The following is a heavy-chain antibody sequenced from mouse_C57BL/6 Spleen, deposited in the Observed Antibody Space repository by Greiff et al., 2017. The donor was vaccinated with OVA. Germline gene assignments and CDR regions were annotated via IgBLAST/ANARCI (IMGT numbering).Heavy chain of an antibody. CDR3: ARKADLPDYFDY. CDR2: IYPRSGNT. V-gene: IGHV1-81*01. J-gene: IGHJ2*01. Sequence: VKLVESGAELARPGASVKLSCKASGYTFTSYGISWVKQRTGQGLEWIGEIYPRSGNTYYNEKFKGKATLTADKSSSTAYMELRSLTSEDSAVYFCARKADLPDYFDYWGQGTTLTVSS. CDR1: GYTFTSYG.